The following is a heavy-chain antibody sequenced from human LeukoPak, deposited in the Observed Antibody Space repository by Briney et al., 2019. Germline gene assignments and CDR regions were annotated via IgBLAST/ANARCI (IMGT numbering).Heavy chain of an antibody. V-gene: IGHV1-2*02. CDR2: INPNSGGT. D-gene: IGHD3-22*01. J-gene: IGHJ6*03. CDR3: ATGPRITMIVVVTNYYYMDV. CDR1: GYTFTGYY. Sequence: ASVKVSCKASGYTFTGYYMHWVRQAPGQGLEWMGWINPNSGGTNYAQKFQGRVTMTRDTSISTAYMELSRLRSDDTAVYYCATGPRITMIVVVTNYYYMDVWGKGTTVTVSS.